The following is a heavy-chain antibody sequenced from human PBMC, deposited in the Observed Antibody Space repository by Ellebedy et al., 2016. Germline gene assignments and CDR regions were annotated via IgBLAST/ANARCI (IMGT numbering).Heavy chain of an antibody. CDR1: GFTFSSYA. V-gene: IGHV3-30-3*01. Sequence: GGSLRLXXAASGFTFSSYAMHWVRQAPGKGLEWVAVISYDGSNKYYADSVKGRFTISRDNSKNTLYLQMNSLRAEDTAVYYCARDGAKYGSYYYYYMDVWGKGTTVTVSS. J-gene: IGHJ6*03. D-gene: IGHD3-10*01. CDR2: ISYDGSNK. CDR3: ARDGAKYGSYYYYYMDV.